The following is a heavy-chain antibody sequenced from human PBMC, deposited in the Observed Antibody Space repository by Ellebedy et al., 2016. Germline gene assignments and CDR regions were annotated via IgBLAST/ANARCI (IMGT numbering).Heavy chain of an antibody. J-gene: IGHJ4*02. V-gene: IGHV1-46*03. CDR2: INPSGGST. CDR1: GYTLSTYY. D-gene: IGHD3-10*01. CDR3: ASEPITMVRGHFDY. Sequence: ASVKVSXXASGYTLSTYYMHWVRQAPGQGLDWMGIINPSGGSTVYAQKFQGRVSMTRDRSTSTVYMELSSLRSEDTAVYYCASEPITMVRGHFDYWGQGTLVTVSS.